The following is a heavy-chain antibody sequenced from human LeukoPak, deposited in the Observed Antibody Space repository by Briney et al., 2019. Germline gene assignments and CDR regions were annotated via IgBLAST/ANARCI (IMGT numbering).Heavy chain of an antibody. Sequence: GGSLRLSCTVSGFSFNSYAMSWVRQAPGKGLEWVSAIGGRGADTYYADSVKGRFTISRDNSKSTLYLQMNSLRAEDTAVYYCAKHGSTSWLQCFYSYMGVWGKGTTVTVSS. V-gene: IGHV3-23*01. CDR3: AKHGSTSWLQCFYSYMGV. J-gene: IGHJ6*03. CDR2: IGGRGADT. D-gene: IGHD5-24*01. CDR1: GFSFNSYA.